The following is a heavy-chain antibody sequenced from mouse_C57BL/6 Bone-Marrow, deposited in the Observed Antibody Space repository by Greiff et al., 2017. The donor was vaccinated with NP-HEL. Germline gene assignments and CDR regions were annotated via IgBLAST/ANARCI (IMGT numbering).Heavy chain of an antibody. CDR3: ARHYGSSYWYFDV. D-gene: IGHD1-1*01. V-gene: IGHV5-4*03. Sequence: EVKLMESGGGLVKPGGSLKLSCAASGFTFSSYAMSWVRQTPEKRLEWVATISDGGSYTYYPDNVKGRFTISRDNVKNNLYLQMSHLKSEDTAMYYCARHYGSSYWYFDVWGTGTTVTVSS. J-gene: IGHJ1*03. CDR1: GFTFSSYA. CDR2: ISDGGSYT.